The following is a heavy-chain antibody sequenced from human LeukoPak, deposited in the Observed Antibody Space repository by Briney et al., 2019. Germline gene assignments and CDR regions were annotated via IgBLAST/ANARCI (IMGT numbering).Heavy chain of an antibody. Sequence: GGSLRLSCAASGFTVSSNYMSWVRQAPGKWLEWVSVIYSGGSTYYADSVKGRFTISRDNAKNSLYLQMNSLRAEDTAVYYCARDGERGELSLYMDYWGQGTLVTVSS. V-gene: IGHV3-53*01. CDR2: IYSGGST. CDR3: ARDGERGELSLYMDY. D-gene: IGHD3-16*02. CDR1: GFTVSSNY. J-gene: IGHJ4*02.